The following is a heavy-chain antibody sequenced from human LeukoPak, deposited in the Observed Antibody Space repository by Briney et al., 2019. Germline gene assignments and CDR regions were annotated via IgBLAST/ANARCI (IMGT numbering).Heavy chain of an antibody. D-gene: IGHD4/OR15-4a*01. Sequence: GASVKVSCKASGYTFTNYGITWVRQAPGQGLEWTGWINANNGNTNYAQKLQGRVTMTTDTSTSTAYMELRSLRSDDTAVYYCARVRDANLARPLDYWGQGTLVTVSS. CDR1: GYTFTNYG. CDR2: INANNGNT. CDR3: ARVRDANLARPLDY. V-gene: IGHV1-18*01. J-gene: IGHJ4*02.